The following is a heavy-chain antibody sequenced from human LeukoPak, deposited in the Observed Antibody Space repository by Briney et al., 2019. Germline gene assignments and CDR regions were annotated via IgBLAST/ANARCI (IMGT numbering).Heavy chain of an antibody. D-gene: IGHD2-2*01. V-gene: IGHV4-34*01. Sequence: SETLSLTCAVYGGSFSGYYWSWIRQPPGKGLEWIGEINHSGSTNYDPSLKSRVTISVDTSKNQFSLKLSSVTAADTAVYYCARRYCSSTSCYYDYWGQGTLVTVSS. CDR2: INHSGST. J-gene: IGHJ4*02. CDR1: GGSFSGYY. CDR3: ARRYCSSTSCYYDY.